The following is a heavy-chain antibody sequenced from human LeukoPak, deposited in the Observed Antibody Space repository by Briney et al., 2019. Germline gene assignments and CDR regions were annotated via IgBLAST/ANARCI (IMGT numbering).Heavy chain of an antibody. CDR2: IKQDGSEK. J-gene: IGHJ5*02. CDR3: ARGWELDP. V-gene: IGHV3-7*05. Sequence: GGSLRLSCAASGFPFSRYWLSWVRQAPGKGLEWVANIKQDGSEKYYVDSVKGRFTISRDNAKNSLYLQMNSLRVEDTAVYYCARGWELDPWGKGTLVTVSS. CDR1: GFPFSRYW. D-gene: IGHD1-26*01.